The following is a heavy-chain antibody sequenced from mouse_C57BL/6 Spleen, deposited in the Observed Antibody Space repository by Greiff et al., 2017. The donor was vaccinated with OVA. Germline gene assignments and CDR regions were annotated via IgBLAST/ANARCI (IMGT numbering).Heavy chain of an antibody. CDR2: IRNKANGYTT. Sequence: EVKLVESGGGLVQPGGSLSLSCAASGFTFTDYYMSWVRQPPGKALEWLGFIRNKANGYTTEYSAYVKGRFTISRDNSPSILYLQMNALRAEDSATYYCARIATMVTTKGYYYAMCYWGQGTSVTVSS. D-gene: IGHD2-2*01. J-gene: IGHJ4*01. CDR3: ARIATMVTTKGYYYAMCY. CDR1: GFTFTDYY. V-gene: IGHV7-3*01.